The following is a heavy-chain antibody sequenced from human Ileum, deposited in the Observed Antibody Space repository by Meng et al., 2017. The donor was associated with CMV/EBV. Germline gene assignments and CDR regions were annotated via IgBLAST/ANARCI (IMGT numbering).Heavy chain of an antibody. CDR2: IKGDTSTT. CDR3: AREGESWSIVVVRDYYYYGMDV. V-gene: IGHV3-7*01. D-gene: IGHD3-22*01. CDR1: GFTFSDYW. Sequence: GGSLRLSCAASGFTFSDYWMTWVRQVPGKGLEWVASIKGDTSTTYYVDSVKGRLTISRDNAKNSLYLQMNSLRAEDTAVYYCAREGESWSIVVVRDYYYYGMDVWGQGTTVTVSS. J-gene: IGHJ6*02.